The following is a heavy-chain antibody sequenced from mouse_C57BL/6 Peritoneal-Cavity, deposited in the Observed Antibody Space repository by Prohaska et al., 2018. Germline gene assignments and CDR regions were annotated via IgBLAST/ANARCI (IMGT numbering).Heavy chain of an antibody. J-gene: IGHJ2*01. Sequence: VKQRPGQGLEWIGDIYPGRGSTNYNEKFKSKATLTVDTSSSTAYMQLSSLTSEDSAVYYCARGNWDGPFDYWGQGTTLTVSS. V-gene: IGHV1-55*01. D-gene: IGHD4-1*01. CDR3: ARGNWDGPFDY. CDR2: IYPGRGST.